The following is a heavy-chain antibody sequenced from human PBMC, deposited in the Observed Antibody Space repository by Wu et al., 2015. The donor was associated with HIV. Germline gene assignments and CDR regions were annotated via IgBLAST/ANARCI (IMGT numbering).Heavy chain of an antibody. V-gene: IGHV1-69*13. D-gene: IGHD1-1*01. CDR3: ARGSTTGTTNLADYYYYGMDV. CDR1: GGTFSSYA. J-gene: IGHJ6*02. Sequence: QVQLVQSGAEVKKPGSSVKVSCKASGGTFSSYAISWVRQAPGQGLEWMGRIIPIFGTANYAQKFQGRVTITADESTSTAYMELSSLRSEDTAVYYCARGSTTGTTNLADYYYYGMDVWGQGPGPPSP. CDR2: IIPIFGTA.